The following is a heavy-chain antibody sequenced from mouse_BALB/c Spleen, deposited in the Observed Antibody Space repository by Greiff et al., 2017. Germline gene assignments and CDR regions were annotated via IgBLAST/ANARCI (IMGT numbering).Heavy chain of an antibody. Sequence: EVMLVESGGGLVQPKGSLKLSCAASGFTFNTYAMHWVCQAPGKGLEWVARIRSKSNNYATYYADSVKDRFTISRDDSQSMLYLQMNNLKTEDTAMYYCVREYWEGYFDVWGAGTTVTVSS. CDR1: GFTFNTYA. CDR3: VREYWEGYFDV. J-gene: IGHJ1*01. V-gene: IGHV10-3*03. CDR2: IRSKSNNYAT. D-gene: IGHD4-1*01.